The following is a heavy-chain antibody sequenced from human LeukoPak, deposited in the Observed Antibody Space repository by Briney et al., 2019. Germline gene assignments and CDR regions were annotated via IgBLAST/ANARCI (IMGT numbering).Heavy chain of an antibody. CDR3: ARDKHYYDSSNYV. D-gene: IGHD3-22*01. Sequence: GGSLRLSCAASGFTFNDYGMSWVSQGPGKGLEWVSGINWNGGTTGYADSVRGRFTISRDNAKNSLYLQMNSLRAEDTALYYCARDKHYYDSSNYVWGQGTLVTVSS. CDR2: INWNGGTT. V-gene: IGHV3-20*04. J-gene: IGHJ4*02. CDR1: GFTFNDYG.